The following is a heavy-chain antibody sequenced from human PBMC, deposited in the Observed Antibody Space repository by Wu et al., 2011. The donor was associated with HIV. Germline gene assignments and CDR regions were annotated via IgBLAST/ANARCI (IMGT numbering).Heavy chain of an antibody. CDR1: GYTFTSYD. D-gene: IGHD6-19*01. CDR3: ARDDSSGWPEGFDY. CDR2: ISPYDGDT. J-gene: IGHJ4*02. V-gene: IGHV1-18*01. Sequence: QVQLVQSGAEVKKPGASVKVSCKASGYTFTSYDINWVRQATGQGLEWMGWISPYDGDTKYPQKLQGRVTMTTDTSTSTAYMELRSLRSDDTAVYYCARDDSSGWPEGFDYWGQGTLGHRLL.